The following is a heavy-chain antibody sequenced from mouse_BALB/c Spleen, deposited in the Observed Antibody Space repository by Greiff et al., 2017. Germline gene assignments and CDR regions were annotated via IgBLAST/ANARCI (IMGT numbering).Heavy chain of an antibody. J-gene: IGHJ4*01. CDR2: IWSGGST. Sequence: VQLKQSGPGLVQPSQSLSITCTVSGFSLTSYGVHWVRQSPGKGLEWLGVIWSGGSTDYNAAFISRLSISKDNSKSQVFFKMNSLQANDTAIYYCARRFITTAKGAMDYWGQGTSVTVSS. D-gene: IGHD1-2*01. CDR3: ARRFITTAKGAMDY. CDR1: GFSLTSYG. V-gene: IGHV2-2*02.